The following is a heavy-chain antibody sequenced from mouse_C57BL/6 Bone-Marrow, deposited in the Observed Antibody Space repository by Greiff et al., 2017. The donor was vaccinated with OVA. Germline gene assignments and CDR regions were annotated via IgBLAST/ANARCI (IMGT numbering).Heavy chain of an antibody. J-gene: IGHJ2*01. CDR3: TRGGYYGSLYYFDY. V-gene: IGHV1-5*01. D-gene: IGHD1-1*01. CDR1: GYTFTSYW. CDR2: IYPGNSDT. Sequence: VQLQQSGTVLARPGASVKMSCKTSGYTFTSYWMHWVKQRPGQGLEWIGAIYPGNSDTSYNQKFKGKAKLTAVTSASTACMELSSLTNEDSAVYYCTRGGYYGSLYYFDYWGQGTTLTVSS.